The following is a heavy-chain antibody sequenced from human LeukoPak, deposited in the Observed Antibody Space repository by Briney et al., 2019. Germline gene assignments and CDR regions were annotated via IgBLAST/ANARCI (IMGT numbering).Heavy chain of an antibody. CDR3: ARAYYYDSSGQSPRDY. Sequence: AASVKVSCKASGYTFTSYDINWVRQATGQGLEWMGWMNPNSGNTGYAQKFQGRVTMTRNTSISTAYKELSSLRSEDTAVYYCARAYYYDSSGQSPRDYWGQGTLVTVSS. D-gene: IGHD3-22*01. V-gene: IGHV1-8*01. CDR2: MNPNSGNT. CDR1: GYTFTSYD. J-gene: IGHJ4*02.